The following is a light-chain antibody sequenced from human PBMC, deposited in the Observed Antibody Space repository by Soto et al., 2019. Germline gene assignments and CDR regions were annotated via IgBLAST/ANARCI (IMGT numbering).Light chain of an antibody. V-gene: IGLV1-47*01. CDR1: SSNIGSNY. CDR2: RNN. CDR3: AAWDDSLSGPV. J-gene: IGLJ1*01. Sequence: QSVLTQPPSASGTPRERVTISCSGSSSNIGSNYVYWYQQLPGTAPKLLIYRNNQRPSGVPDRFSGSKSGTSASLATSGLRSEDEADYYCAAWDDSLSGPVFGTGTKVTVL.